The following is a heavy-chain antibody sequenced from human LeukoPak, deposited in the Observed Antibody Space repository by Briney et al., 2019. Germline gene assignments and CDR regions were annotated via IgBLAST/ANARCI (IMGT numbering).Heavy chain of an antibody. CDR2: IYTSGST. V-gene: IGHV4-4*09. D-gene: IGHD6-6*01. CDR3: ASSSSSRENWFDP. J-gene: IGHJ5*02. CDR1: GDSISSYY. Sequence: SETLSLTSAVPGDSISSYYWSWIRQPPGKRLEWIGYIYTSGSTNYNPSLKSRVTISVDTSKNQYSLKLSSVTAADTAVYYCASSSSSRENWFDPWGQGTLVTVSS.